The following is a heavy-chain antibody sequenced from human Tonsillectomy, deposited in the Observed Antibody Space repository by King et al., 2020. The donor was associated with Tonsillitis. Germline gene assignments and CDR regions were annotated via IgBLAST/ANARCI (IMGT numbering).Heavy chain of an antibody. CDR2: IFYSGST. D-gene: IGHD6-13*01. CDR1: GGSISSYY. Sequence: VQLQESGPGLVKPSETLSLTCTVSGGSISSYYWSWIRQPPGKGLEWIGYIFYSGSTNYNPSLKSRVTISVDTSKNQFSLKLSSVTAADTAVYYCARDSGSAAAGTGYFDYWGQGTLVTVSS. CDR3: ARDSGSAAAGTGYFDY. V-gene: IGHV4-59*01. J-gene: IGHJ4*02.